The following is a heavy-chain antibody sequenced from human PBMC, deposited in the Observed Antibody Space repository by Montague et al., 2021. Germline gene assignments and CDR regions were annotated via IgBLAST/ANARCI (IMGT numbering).Heavy chain of an antibody. CDR1: GFTFNSYF. CDR3: ARVGLTVAAGMIDY. D-gene: IGHD6-13*01. V-gene: IGHV3-11*06. CDR2: IGTSSSFT. J-gene: IGHJ4*02. Sequence: SLRLSCAASGFTFNSYFMSWFRQAPGKGLEWVSYIGTSSSFTRYADSVKGRFTISRDNAMNSLYLQMTAVRGEDTAVYYCARVGLTVAAGMIDYWGQGTLVTVSS.